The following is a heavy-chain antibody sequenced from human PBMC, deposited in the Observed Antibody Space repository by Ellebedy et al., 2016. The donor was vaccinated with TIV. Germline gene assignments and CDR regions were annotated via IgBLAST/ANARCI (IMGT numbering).Heavy chain of an antibody. CDR2: IKQDGTEK. Sequence: GESLKISCAASGFTSSNNYMSWVRQAPGKGLEWVANIKQDGTEKYYVDSVKGRFTISRDNAKNSLYLQMNSLRAEDTAVYYCARDKDFWSGYFCDYWGQGTLVTVSS. CDR1: GFTSSNNY. D-gene: IGHD3-3*01. V-gene: IGHV3-7*03. CDR3: ARDKDFWSGYFCDY. J-gene: IGHJ4*02.